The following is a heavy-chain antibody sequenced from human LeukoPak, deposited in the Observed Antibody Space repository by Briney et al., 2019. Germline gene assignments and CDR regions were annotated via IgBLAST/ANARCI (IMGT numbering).Heavy chain of an antibody. J-gene: IGHJ2*01. D-gene: IGHD1-26*01. CDR3: ARRVYSGSYNWYFDL. Sequence: SETLSLTCTVSGXSISTSTYYWGWIRQPPGKGLEWIGSISYSGSTYNTPSLKSRVTISVDTSKNQFSLKLSSVTAPDTTVYYCARRVYSGSYNWYFDLWGRGTLVTVSS. CDR1: GXSISTSTYY. V-gene: IGHV4-39*01. CDR2: ISYSGST.